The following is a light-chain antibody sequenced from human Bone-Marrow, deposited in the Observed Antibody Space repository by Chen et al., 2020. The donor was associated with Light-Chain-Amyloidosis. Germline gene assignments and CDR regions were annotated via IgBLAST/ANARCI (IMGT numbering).Light chain of an antibody. CDR3: QSYQGSSQGV. J-gene: IGLJ3*02. CDR2: EDD. Sequence: NFMLTQPHSVSESPGKTVIISCTRSSGSIAPNYVQWYQQPPGSSPTAVIYEDDQRPSGVPDRFSGSIDRSSNSASLTISGLKTEDEADYYCQSYQGSSQGVFGGGTKLTVL. CDR1: SGSIAPNY. V-gene: IGLV6-57*01.